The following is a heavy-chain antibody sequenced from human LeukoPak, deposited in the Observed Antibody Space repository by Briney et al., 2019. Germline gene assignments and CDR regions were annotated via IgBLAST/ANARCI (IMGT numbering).Heavy chain of an antibody. D-gene: IGHD2-2*01. V-gene: IGHV4-61*01. CDR2: IYYSGST. CDR3: ASGKVVLDAFDI. CDR1: GYSISDGNY. J-gene: IGHJ3*02. Sequence: PSETLSLTCTVSGYSISDGNYWGWIRQPSGKGLEWIGYIYYSGSTNYNPSLKSRVTISVDTSKNQFSLKLSSVTAADTAVYYCASGKVVLDAFDIWGQGTMVTVSS.